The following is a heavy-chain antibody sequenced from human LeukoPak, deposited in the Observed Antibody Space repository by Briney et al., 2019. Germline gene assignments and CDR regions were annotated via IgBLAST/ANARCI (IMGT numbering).Heavy chain of an antibody. CDR3: ASTAMANLAFDI. V-gene: IGHV3-21*01. Sequence: GGSLRLSCAASGFTFSSYSMNWVRQAPGKGLEWVSSISSSSSYIYYADSVKGRFTISRDNAKNSLYLQMNSLRAEDTAVYYCASTAMANLAFDIWGQGTMVTVSS. J-gene: IGHJ3*02. CDR1: GFTFSSYS. CDR2: ISSSSSYI. D-gene: IGHD5-24*01.